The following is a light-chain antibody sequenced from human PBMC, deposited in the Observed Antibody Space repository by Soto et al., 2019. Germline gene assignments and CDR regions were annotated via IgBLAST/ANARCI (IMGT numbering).Light chain of an antibody. CDR3: QNYDSDPIT. CDR1: QGINNY. J-gene: IGKJ5*01. CDR2: AAS. Sequence: DIQMTQSPSSLSASVGSSVSITCRARQGINNYLAWYQQKPGKVPKDLIYAASTLQPGVPSRFSGRCSGADFTLTINLLQPDDIATYCRQNYDSDPITCGQGTRREIK. V-gene: IGKV1-27*01.